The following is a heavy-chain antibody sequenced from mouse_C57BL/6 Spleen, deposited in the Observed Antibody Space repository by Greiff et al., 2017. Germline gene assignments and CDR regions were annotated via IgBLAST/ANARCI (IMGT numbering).Heavy chain of an antibody. CDR1: GYTFTDYY. Sequence: VQLQQSGPELVKPGASVKISCKASGYTFTDYYMNWVKQSHGKSLEWIGDINPNNGGTSYNQKFKGKATLTVDKSSSTAYMELRSLTSEDSAVYYCARKGYIRSNPVDYWGQGTTLTVSS. CDR3: ARKGYIRSNPVDY. D-gene: IGHD1-3*01. V-gene: IGHV1-26*01. CDR2: INPNNGGT. J-gene: IGHJ2*01.